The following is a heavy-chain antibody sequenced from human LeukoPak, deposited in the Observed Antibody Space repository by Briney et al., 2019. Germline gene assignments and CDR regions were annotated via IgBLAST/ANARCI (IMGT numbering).Heavy chain of an antibody. CDR2: ISSSSSYI. V-gene: IGHV3-21*01. J-gene: IGHJ5*02. CDR1: GFTFSSYS. Sequence: GGSLRLSCAASGFTFSSYSMDWVRQAPGKGLEWVSSISSSSSYIYYADSVKGRFTISRDNAKNSLYLQMNSLRAEDTAVYYCARGLGDYYDSSGYPVDNWFDPWGQGTLVTVSS. D-gene: IGHD3-22*01. CDR3: ARGLGDYYDSSGYPVDNWFDP.